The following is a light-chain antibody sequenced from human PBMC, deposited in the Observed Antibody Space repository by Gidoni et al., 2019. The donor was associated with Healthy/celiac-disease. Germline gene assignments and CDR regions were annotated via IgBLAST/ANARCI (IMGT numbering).Light chain of an antibody. J-gene: IGKJ4*01. CDR1: QSISSY. V-gene: IGKV1-39*01. CDR3: QQSYSTPPT. Sequence: IQLTQSPSSLSASVGDRVTITCRESQSISSYLHWYQQKSGKAPKLLIYAASSLQSVVPSRFSGSGSGTDFTLTISSLQPEDFATYYCQQSYSTPPTFGGGTKVEIK. CDR2: AAS.